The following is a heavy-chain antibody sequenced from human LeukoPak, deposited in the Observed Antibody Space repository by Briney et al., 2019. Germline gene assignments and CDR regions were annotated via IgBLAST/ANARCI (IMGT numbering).Heavy chain of an antibody. CDR3: ARRGRPIEYTSGWYGDFDY. CDR1: VYTFSQYG. CDR2: IDTHIGNT. D-gene: IGHD6-19*01. J-gene: IGHJ4*02. Sequence: ASVKVSCKASVYTFSQYGISWVRQAPGQGLEWMGWIDTHIGNTNYAQKFQGRVAMTADTSTTTASMELRSLRSDDTAVYYCARRGRPIEYTSGWYGDFDYWGQGTLVTVSS. V-gene: IGHV1-18*01.